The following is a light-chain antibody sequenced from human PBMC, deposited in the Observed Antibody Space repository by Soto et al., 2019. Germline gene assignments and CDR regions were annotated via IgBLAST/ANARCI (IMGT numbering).Light chain of an antibody. J-gene: IGKJ4*01. CDR2: SAA. V-gene: IGKV1-39*01. CDR1: QNISSY. CDR3: QQSYITPLT. Sequence: DSQLAQSPCSLSASLGDRVTITCRTTQNISSYLYWYQHRSGKAPKLLVYSAACLQGGGPSRFSGNRSGTDFTLTIRSLQAEYFATDYCQQSYITPLTFGGGTKVDIK.